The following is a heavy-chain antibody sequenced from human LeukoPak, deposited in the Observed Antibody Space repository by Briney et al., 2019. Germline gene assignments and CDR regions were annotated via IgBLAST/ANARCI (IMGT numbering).Heavy chain of an antibody. CDR3: VRPEGVTGYFDY. D-gene: IGHD5-18*01. CDR2: ISSSSSYI. J-gene: IGHJ4*02. V-gene: IGHV3-21*01. Sequence: GGSLRLSCAASGFTFSSYSMNWVRQAPGKGLEWVSSISSSSSYIYYADSVKGRFTISRDNAKNSLYLQMNSLRAEDTAVYYCVRPEGVTGYFDYWGQGTLVTVSS. CDR1: GFTFSSYS.